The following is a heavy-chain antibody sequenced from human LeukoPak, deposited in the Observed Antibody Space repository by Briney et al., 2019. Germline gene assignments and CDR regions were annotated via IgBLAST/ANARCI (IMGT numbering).Heavy chain of an antibody. CDR2: IYYSGST. CDR1: GGSISSSSYY. D-gene: IGHD6-6*01. V-gene: IGHV4-30-4*08. CDR3: ARGGSSRDDAFDI. Sequence: PSETLSLTCTVSGGSISSSSYYWGWIRQPPGKGLEWIGYIYYSGSTYYNPSLKSRVTISVDTSKNQFSLKLSSVTAADTAVYYCARGGSSRDDAFDIWGQGTMVTVSS. J-gene: IGHJ3*02.